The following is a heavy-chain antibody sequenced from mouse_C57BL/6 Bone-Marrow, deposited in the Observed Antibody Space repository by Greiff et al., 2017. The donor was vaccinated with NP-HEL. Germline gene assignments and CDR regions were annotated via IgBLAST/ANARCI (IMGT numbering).Heavy chain of an antibody. D-gene: IGHD2-12*01. Sequence: EVQLQQSGPELVKPGASVKISCKASGYSFTGYYMNWVKQSPEKSLEWIGEINPSTGGTTYNQKFKAKATLTVDKSSSTAYMQLKSLTSEDSAVYYCAIGGPLLYLYWYFDVWGTGTTVTVSS. J-gene: IGHJ1*03. CDR3: AIGGPLLYLYWYFDV. CDR2: INPSTGGT. V-gene: IGHV1-42*01. CDR1: GYSFTGYY.